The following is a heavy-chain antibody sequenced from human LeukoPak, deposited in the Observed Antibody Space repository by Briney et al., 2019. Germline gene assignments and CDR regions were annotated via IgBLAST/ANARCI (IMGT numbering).Heavy chain of an antibody. Sequence: GSSVKVSCKASGGTFSSYAIIWVRQAPGPGLEGMGGIIPNFGTADYAQKFQRRVTITTDESKSTAYMELSSLRSEDTAVYYRAARRGIYYDSSGYSFYLWGQGTRVTVSS. CDR2: IIPNFGTA. CDR3: AARRGIYYDSSGYSFYL. CDR1: GGTFSSYA. D-gene: IGHD3-22*01. J-gene: IGHJ5*02. V-gene: IGHV1-69*05.